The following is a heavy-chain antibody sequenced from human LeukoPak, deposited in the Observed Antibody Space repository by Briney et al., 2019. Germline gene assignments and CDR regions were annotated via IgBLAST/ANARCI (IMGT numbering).Heavy chain of an antibody. Sequence: GGSLRLSCAASGFSFDDYGMSWVRQAPGKGLEWVSGINWNGGSRGYADSVKGRFTISRDNAKNSLYLQMNSLRAEDTALYYCARLSGYSSSWADYWGQGTLVTVSS. D-gene: IGHD6-13*01. V-gene: IGHV3-20*04. CDR2: INWNGGSR. CDR1: GFSFDDYG. J-gene: IGHJ4*02. CDR3: ARLSGYSSSWADY.